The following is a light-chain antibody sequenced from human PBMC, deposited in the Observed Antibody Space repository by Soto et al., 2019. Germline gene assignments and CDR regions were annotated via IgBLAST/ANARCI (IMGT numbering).Light chain of an antibody. J-gene: IGKJ1*01. CDR3: QQSYSTPWT. CDR2: AAS. V-gene: IGKV1-39*01. Sequence: DIQMTQSPSSLSASVGDRVTITCRAGQSISSYLNWYQQKPGKAPKLLIYAASSLQSGVPSRFSGSGSGTDFTLTISSLQPEDFATYYCQQSYSTPWTFGQGTKVKIK. CDR1: QSISSY.